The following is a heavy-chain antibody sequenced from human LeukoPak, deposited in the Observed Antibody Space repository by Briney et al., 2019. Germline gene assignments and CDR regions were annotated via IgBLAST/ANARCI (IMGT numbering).Heavy chain of an antibody. CDR2: INHSGST. CDR1: GGSISSSNW. J-gene: IGHJ4*02. V-gene: IGHV4-4*02. CDR3: ARVDDY. Sequence: SETLSLTCAVSGGSISSSNWWSWIRQPPGKGLEWIGEINHSGSTNYNPSLKSRVTISVDTSKNQFSLKLSSVTAADTAVYYCARVDDYWGQGTLVTVSS.